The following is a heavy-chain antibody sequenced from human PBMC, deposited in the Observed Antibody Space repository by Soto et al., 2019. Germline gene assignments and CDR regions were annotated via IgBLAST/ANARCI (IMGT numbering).Heavy chain of an antibody. J-gene: IGHJ4*02. Sequence: GGSLRLSCAASGFTFSDYYMSWIRQAPGKGLEWVSYISSSGSTIYYAESVKGRFTISRDNAKNSLYLQMNSLRAEDTAVYYFARVYLVRGQWLYYFDYWGQGTLVTVSS. CDR3: ARVYLVRGQWLYYFDY. CDR2: ISSSGSTI. D-gene: IGHD6-19*01. V-gene: IGHV3-11*01. CDR1: GFTFSDYY.